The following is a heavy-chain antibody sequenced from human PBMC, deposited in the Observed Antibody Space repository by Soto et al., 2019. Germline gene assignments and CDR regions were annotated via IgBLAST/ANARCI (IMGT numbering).Heavy chain of an antibody. CDR3: TTIRIDGNDRNAYYYYYGMDV. CDR2: IKSKTDGGTT. J-gene: IGHJ6*02. Sequence: FCAASGFTFSNAWMSWVRQAPGKGLEWVGRIKSKTDGGTTDYAAPVKGRFTISRDDSKNTLYLQMNSLKTEDTAVYYCTTIRIDGNDRNAYYYYYGMDVWGQGTTVTVSS. V-gene: IGHV3-15*01. D-gene: IGHD1-1*01. CDR1: GFTFSNAW.